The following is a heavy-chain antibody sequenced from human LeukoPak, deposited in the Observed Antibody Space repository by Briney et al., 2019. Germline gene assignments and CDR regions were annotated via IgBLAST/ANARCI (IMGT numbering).Heavy chain of an antibody. CDR1: GGSISTYY. J-gene: IGHJ5*02. CDR2: IYYSGNS. CDR3: AGLGASGNGYLSWFDP. V-gene: IGHV4-59*01. D-gene: IGHD3-22*01. Sequence: PSETLSLTCTVSGGSISTYYWSWIRQPPGKGLEWIGYIYYSGNSNYNPSLKSRVTISVDASKNQFSLKLSSVTAADTAVYYCAGLGASGNGYLSWFDPWGQGTLVTVSS.